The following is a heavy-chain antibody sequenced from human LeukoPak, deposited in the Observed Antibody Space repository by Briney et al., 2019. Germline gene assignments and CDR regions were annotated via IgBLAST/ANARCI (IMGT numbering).Heavy chain of an antibody. CDR1: GFTFSSYS. CDR3: ARVTGYNYSYYFDY. D-gene: IGHD5-18*01. J-gene: IGHJ4*02. Sequence: GGSLRLSCAASGFTFSSYSMNWVRQAPGKGLEWLSFYADSVKGRFTISRDNAKNSLYLQMNSLRAEDTAVYYCARVTGYNYSYYFDYWGQGTLVTVSS. V-gene: IGHV3-48*04.